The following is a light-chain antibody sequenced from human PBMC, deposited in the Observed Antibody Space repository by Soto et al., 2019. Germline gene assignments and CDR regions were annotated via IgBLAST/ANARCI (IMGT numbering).Light chain of an antibody. Sequence: EIVMTQSPATLSVSPGEGATLSCRASQSVHSDLAWYQQKPGQAPRLLIYDASTRATGIPARFSGSGSGTEFTLTISSLQSEDFAVYYCQHYRAPPLPLIFGGGTRIEMK. J-gene: IGKJ4*01. V-gene: IGKV3-15*01. CDR1: QSVHSD. CDR2: DAS. CDR3: QHYRAPPLPLI.